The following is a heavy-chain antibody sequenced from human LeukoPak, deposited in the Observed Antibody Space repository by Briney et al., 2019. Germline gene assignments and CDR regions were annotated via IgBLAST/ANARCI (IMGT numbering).Heavy chain of an antibody. CDR1: GFTFSNYW. V-gene: IGHV3-7*03. CDR2: INRDGSER. CDR3: ARRNAMDV. Sequence: GGSLRLPCAASGFTFSNYWMTWVRQAPGKGLEWVANINRDGSERYYVDSVKGRFTISRDDAKSSLYLQMNSLRAEDTAVYYCARRNAMDVWGQGTTVIV. J-gene: IGHJ6*02.